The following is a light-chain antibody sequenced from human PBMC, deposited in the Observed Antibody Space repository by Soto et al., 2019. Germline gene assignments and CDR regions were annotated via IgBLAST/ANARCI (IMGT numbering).Light chain of an antibody. CDR2: EVN. CDR1: SSDVGAYNY. V-gene: IGLV2-14*01. CDR3: TSWTTSTTMK. Sequence: QSALTQPASVSGSPGQSITISCTGTSSDVGAYNYVSWYQQHPGKAPKLMIYEVNIRPSGVSNRFSGSKSGNTASLTISGLQAEDEADYYCTSWTTSTTMKFGGGTKLTVL. J-gene: IGLJ2*01.